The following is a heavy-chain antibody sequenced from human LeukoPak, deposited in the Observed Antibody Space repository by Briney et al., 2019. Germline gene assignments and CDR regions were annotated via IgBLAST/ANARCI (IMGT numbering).Heavy chain of an antibody. D-gene: IGHD6-13*01. CDR3: ARVEQQLVRGY. J-gene: IGHJ4*02. Sequence: GGSLRLSCSASGFTFSSYEMNWVRQAPGKGLEWVSYISGSGGSRYYADSVKGRFTISRDNTRNSLYLPMDSLRAEETALYYCARVEQQLVRGYWGQGTLVTVSS. V-gene: IGHV3-48*03. CDR2: ISGSGGSR. CDR1: GFTFSSYE.